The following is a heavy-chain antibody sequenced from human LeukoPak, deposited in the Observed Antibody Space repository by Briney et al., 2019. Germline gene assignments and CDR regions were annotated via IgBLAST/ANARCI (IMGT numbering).Heavy chain of an antibody. Sequence: PSETLSLTCAVYGGSFTDYFWGWIRQSPGKGLEWIGEMIHSGISNYNPSLKGRVTISLDTSKNQFSLRLTSVTAADTALYYCARVSGLNNFDSWGQGTLVTVSS. CDR1: GGSFTDYF. CDR3: ARVSGLNNFDS. CDR2: MIHSGIS. D-gene: IGHD1/OR15-1a*01. V-gene: IGHV4-34*12. J-gene: IGHJ4*02.